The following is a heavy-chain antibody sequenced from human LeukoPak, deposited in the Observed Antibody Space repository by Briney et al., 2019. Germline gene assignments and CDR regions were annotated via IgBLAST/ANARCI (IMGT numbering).Heavy chain of an antibody. D-gene: IGHD1-14*01. CDR2: INHSGST. V-gene: IGHV4-39*07. J-gene: IGHJ6*03. CDR1: GGSISSSSYY. Sequence: SETLSLTCTVSGGSISSSSYYWGWIRQPPGKGLEWIGEINHSGSTNYNPSLKSRVTISVDTSKNQFSLKLSSVTAADTAVYYCARRCVDEPPTDYYYMDVWGKGTTVTVSS. CDR3: ARRCVDEPPTDYYYMDV.